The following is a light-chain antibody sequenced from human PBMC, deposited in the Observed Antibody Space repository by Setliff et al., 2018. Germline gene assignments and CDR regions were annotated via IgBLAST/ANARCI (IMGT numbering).Light chain of an antibody. CDR3: AAWDDSLNGYV. Sequence: QSVLTQPPSASGTPGQRVTISCSGGSSNIGTNTVNWYQQLPGTAPKLLMHSNNQRPSGVPDRFSGSKSGTSASLAISGLQSEDEADYYCAAWDDSLNGYVFGTGTKGTVL. J-gene: IGLJ1*01. V-gene: IGLV1-44*01. CDR2: SNN. CDR1: SSNIGTNT.